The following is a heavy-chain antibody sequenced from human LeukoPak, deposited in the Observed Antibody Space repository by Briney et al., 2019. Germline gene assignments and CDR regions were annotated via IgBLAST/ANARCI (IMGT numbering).Heavy chain of an antibody. CDR2: ISSGSTYI. D-gene: IGHD3-16*01. CDR3: ARPGRGPGDFNYMDV. Sequence: GGSLRLSCAASGFAVSSNHMNWVRQAPGKGLEWVSSISSGSTYIKYADSVKGRFTTSRDDAKSSLFLRMISLRADDTAVYYCARPGRGPGDFNYMDVWGKGTTVTVSS. V-gene: IGHV3-21*06. CDR1: GFAVSSNH. J-gene: IGHJ6*03.